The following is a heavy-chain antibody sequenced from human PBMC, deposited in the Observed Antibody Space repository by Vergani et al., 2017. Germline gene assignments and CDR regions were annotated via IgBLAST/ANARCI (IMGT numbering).Heavy chain of an antibody. CDR2: INHSGST. J-gene: IGHJ6*03. Sequence: QVQLQQWGAGLLKPSETLSLTCAVYGGSFSGYYWSWIRQPPGKGLEWIGEINHSGSTNYNPSLKSRVTISVDTSKNQFSLKLSSVTAADTAVYYCARGPLGFWNGYYPGDYYRDVWGKGTTVTVSS. CDR3: ARGPLGFWNGYYPGDYYRDV. CDR1: GGSFSGYY. V-gene: IGHV4-34*01. D-gene: IGHD3-3*01.